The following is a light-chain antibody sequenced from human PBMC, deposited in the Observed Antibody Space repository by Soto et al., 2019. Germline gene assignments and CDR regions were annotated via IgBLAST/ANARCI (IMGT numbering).Light chain of an antibody. CDR1: SSDVGGYNY. V-gene: IGLV2-14*01. CDR3: CSHAGSSTWV. Sequence: QSALTQPASVSGSPGQSITISCTGTSSDVGGYNYVSWYQQHPGKAPKLMIYEVSNRPSGVSDRFSGSKSGNTASLTISGLQAEDEADYYCCSHAGSSTWVFGGGTKLTVL. J-gene: IGLJ3*02. CDR2: EVS.